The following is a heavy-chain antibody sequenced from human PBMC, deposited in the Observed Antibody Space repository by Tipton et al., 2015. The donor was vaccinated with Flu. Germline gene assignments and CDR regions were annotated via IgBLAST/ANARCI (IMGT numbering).Heavy chain of an antibody. CDR2: INHSGST. J-gene: IGHJ2*01. Sequence: TLSLTCAVYGGSFSGYYWSWIRQPPGKGLEWIGEINHSGSTNYNPSLKSRVTISVDTSKNQFSLKLSSVTAADTAVYYCARGGRGGITMVRENAKQRSWYFDLWGRGTLVTVSS. D-gene: IGHD3-10*01. CDR3: ARGGRGGITMVRENAKQRSWYFDL. CDR1: GGSFSGYY. V-gene: IGHV4-34*01.